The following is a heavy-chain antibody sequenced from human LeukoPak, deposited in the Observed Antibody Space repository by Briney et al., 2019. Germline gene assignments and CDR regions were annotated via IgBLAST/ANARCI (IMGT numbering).Heavy chain of an antibody. CDR1: GFTFSSYG. V-gene: IGHV3-30*02. CDR3: AKDLGCSGGSCPFDY. CDR2: IRYDGSNK. Sequence: GRSLRLSCAASGFTFSSYGMHWVRQAPGKGLEWVAFIRYDGSNKYYADSVKGRFTISRDNSKNTLYLQMNSLRAEDTAVYYCAKDLGCSGGSCPFDYWGQGTLVTVSS. J-gene: IGHJ4*02. D-gene: IGHD2-15*01.